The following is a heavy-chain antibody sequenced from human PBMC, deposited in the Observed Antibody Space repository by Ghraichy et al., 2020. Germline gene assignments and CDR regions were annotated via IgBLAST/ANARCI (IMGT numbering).Heavy chain of an antibody. V-gene: IGHV1-69*06. J-gene: IGHJ4*02. D-gene: IGHD3-22*01. CDR3: ARDREYYYDSSGYYYGLDY. CDR1: GGTFSSYA. Sequence: SVKVSCKASGGTFSSYAISWVRQAPGQGLEWMGGIIPIFGTANYAKKFQGRVTITADKSTSTAYMELSSLRSEDPAVYYCARDREYYYDSSGYYYGLDYWGQGTLVTVAS. CDR2: IIPIFGTA.